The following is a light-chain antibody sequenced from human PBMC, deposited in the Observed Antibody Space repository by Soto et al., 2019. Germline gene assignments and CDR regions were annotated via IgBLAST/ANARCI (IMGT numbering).Light chain of an antibody. CDR1: PSVSGSN. J-gene: IGKJ1*01. CDR3: QDYGSSAWT. Sequence: IVMSPSPATLSVSLVVRDTLSCRASPSVSGSNLAWYQQKPGQAPRLVIYGASTRASGIPERFSGSGSGTDLTLTISRLEPEDFEVYYCQDYGSSAWTFGQGTKVDIK. V-gene: IGKV3-20*01. CDR2: GAS.